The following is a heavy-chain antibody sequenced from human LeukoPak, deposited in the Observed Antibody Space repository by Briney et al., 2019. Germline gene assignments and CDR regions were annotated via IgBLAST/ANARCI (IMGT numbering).Heavy chain of an antibody. D-gene: IGHD6-13*01. J-gene: IGHJ4*02. CDR2: ISWNSGSI. CDR3: ARGTSWTAAAEFYFDY. V-gene: IGHV3-9*01. CDR1: GFTFDDYA. Sequence: PGRSLRLSCAASGFTFDDYAMHWVRQAPGKGLEWVSGISWNSGSIGYADSVKGRFTISRDNAKNSLYLQMNSLRAEDTALYYCARGTSWTAAAEFYFDYWGQGTLVTVSS.